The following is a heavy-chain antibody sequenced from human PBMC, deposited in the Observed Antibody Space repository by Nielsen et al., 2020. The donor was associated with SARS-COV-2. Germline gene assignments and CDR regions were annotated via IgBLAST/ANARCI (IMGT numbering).Heavy chain of an antibody. J-gene: IGHJ5*02. CDR3: ARFHIVATICWFDP. V-gene: IGHV3-7*01. CDR1: GFTFSSYW. Sequence: GESLKISCAASGFTFSSYWMNWVRQAPGKGLEWVANIKQDGSEKYYGDSVKGRFTISRDNAKNSLYLQMSSLRAEDTAVYYCARFHIVATICWFDPWGQGTLVTVSS. D-gene: IGHD5-12*01. CDR2: IKQDGSEK.